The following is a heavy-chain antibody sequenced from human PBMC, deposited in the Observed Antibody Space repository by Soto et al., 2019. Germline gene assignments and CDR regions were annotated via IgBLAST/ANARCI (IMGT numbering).Heavy chain of an antibody. D-gene: IGHD5-12*01. V-gene: IGHV4-59*08. CDR3: ARFRRDGYNEAFDY. CDR2: IYYSGST. J-gene: IGHJ4*02. Sequence: SETLSLTCTVSGGSISSYYWSWIRQPPGKGLEWIGYIYYSGSTNYNPSLKSRVTISVDTSKNQFSLKLCSVTAADTAVYYCARFRRDGYNEAFDYWGQGTLVTVSS. CDR1: GGSISSYY.